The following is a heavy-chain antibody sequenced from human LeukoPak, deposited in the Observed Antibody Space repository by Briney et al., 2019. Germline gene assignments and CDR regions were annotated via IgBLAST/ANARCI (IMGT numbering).Heavy chain of an antibody. CDR1: GFTFSSYA. CDR2: IRYDGSNK. D-gene: IGHD2-15*01. CDR3: AKDQESCSGGSCYWVHYDY. J-gene: IGHJ4*02. V-gene: IGHV3-30*02. Sequence: TGGSLRLSCAASGFTFSSYAMHWVRQAPGKGLEWVAFIRYDGSNKYYADSVKGRFTISRDNSKNTLYLQMNSLRAEDTAVYYCAKDQESCSGGSCYWVHYDYWGQGTLVTVSS.